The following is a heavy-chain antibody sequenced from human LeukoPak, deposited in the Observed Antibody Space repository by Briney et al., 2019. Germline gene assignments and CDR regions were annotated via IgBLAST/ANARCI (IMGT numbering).Heavy chain of an antibody. Sequence: SETLSLTCTVSGGSISSYYWSWIRQPPGKGLEWIGYIYYSGSTNYNPSLKSRVTISVDTSKNQFSLKLSSVTAADTAVYYCARFIAEAGLLDYWGQGTLVTVSS. CDR3: ARFIAEAGLLDY. V-gene: IGHV4-59*01. CDR1: GGSISSYY. D-gene: IGHD6-19*01. J-gene: IGHJ4*02. CDR2: IYYSGST.